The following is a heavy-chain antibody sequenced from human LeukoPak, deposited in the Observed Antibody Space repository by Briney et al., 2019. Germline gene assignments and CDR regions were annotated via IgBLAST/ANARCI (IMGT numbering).Heavy chain of an antibody. CDR3: ARERAFDI. CDR2: ISSSSSHI. CDR1: GFTFRDYN. Sequence: GGSLRLSCAASGFTFRDYNMNWVRQAPGKGLEWVSSISSSSSHIYYADSVKGRFTISRDNAKNSLYLQMNSLRAEDTAVYYCARERAFDIWGQGTMVTVSS. J-gene: IGHJ3*02. V-gene: IGHV3-21*04.